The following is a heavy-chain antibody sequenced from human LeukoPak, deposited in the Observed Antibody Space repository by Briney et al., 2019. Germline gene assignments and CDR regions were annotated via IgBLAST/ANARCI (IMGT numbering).Heavy chain of an antibody. Sequence: GGSLRLSCAASGFTFSSFDMHGVRHATGKGREWVSAIGTAGDTYYPGSVKGRFTISRENTKNSLYLQMNSLRAGDTAVYYCSRGGAAAGYSYDYWGQGTLVTVSS. CDR2: IGTAGDT. J-gene: IGHJ4*02. CDR1: GFTFSSFD. D-gene: IGHD6-13*01. V-gene: IGHV3-13*01. CDR3: SRGGAAAGYSYDY.